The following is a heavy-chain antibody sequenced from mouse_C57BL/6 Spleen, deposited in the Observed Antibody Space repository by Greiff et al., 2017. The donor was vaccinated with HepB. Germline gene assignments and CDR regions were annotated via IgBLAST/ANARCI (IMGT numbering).Heavy chain of an antibody. CDR2: INPNYGTT. D-gene: IGHD4-1*01. Sequence: LVESGPELVKPGASVKISCKASGYSFTDYNMNWVKQSNGKSLEWIGVINPNYGTTSYNQKFKGKATLTVDQSSSTAYMQLNSLTSEDSAVYYCARANWDSYYYAMDYWGQGTSVTVSS. V-gene: IGHV1-39*01. CDR1: GYSFTDYN. CDR3: ARANWDSYYYAMDY. J-gene: IGHJ4*01.